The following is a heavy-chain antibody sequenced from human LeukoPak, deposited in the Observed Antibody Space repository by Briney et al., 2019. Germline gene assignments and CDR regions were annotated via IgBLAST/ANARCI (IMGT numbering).Heavy chain of an antibody. V-gene: IGHV3-23*01. D-gene: IGHD6-6*01. CDR2: ISGSGGST. CDR1: GFTFSSYA. Sequence: GGCLRLSCAASGFTFSSYAMSWVRQAPGEGLEWVSAISGSGGSTYYADSVKGRFTISRDNSKNTLYLQMNSLRAEDTAVYYCAKDPDSGSGGYYYYGMDVWGQGTTVTVSS. J-gene: IGHJ6*02. CDR3: AKDPDSGSGGYYYYGMDV.